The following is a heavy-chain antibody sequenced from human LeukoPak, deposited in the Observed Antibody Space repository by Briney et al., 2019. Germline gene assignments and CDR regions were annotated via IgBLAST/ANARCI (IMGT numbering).Heavy chain of an antibody. CDR2: IHYSGST. D-gene: IGHD6-13*01. V-gene: IGHV4-30-4*01. Sequence: PSQTLSLTCSVSGGSISSDDYYWSWIRQPPGKGLEWIGYIHYSGSTYHNPSLKSRVSISEDTSKNQFSLRLSSVTAADTAVYYCARGRTQQLAFDPWGQGTLVTVSS. CDR1: GGSISSDDYY. J-gene: IGHJ5*02. CDR3: ARGRTQQLAFDP.